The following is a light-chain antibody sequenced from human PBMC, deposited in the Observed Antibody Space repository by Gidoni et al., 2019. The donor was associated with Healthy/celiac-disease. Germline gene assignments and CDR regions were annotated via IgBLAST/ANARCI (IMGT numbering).Light chain of an antibody. J-gene: IGKJ2*01. CDR1: EDIRTY. CDR3: QQSDSIPRT. V-gene: IGKV1-39*01. Sequence: DIRMTQSPASLSAFVGDRVTITCRASEDIRTYLHWYQQKPGKVPNLLIYAASTLQSGVPSRFSGSGSGTRFTLTITVLQPEDCATYYCQQSDSIPRTFGQGTKVDLK. CDR2: AAS.